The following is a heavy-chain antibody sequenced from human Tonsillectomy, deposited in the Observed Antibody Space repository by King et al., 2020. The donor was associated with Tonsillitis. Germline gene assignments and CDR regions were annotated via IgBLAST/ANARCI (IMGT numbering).Heavy chain of an antibody. CDR2: IYYSGST. D-gene: IGHD1-26*01. V-gene: IGHV4-59*01. CDR1: GGSISDYY. CDR3: ARGGGSYFYGNYFYGMDV. J-gene: IGHJ6*02. Sequence: QLQESGPGLVKPSETLSLTCTVSGGSISDYYWSWIRPPPGKGLEWIGFIYYSGSTNYNPSLKSRVTISVATSKKQFSLKLTSVTAADTAVYYCARGGGSYFYGNYFYGMDVWGLGTTITVSS.